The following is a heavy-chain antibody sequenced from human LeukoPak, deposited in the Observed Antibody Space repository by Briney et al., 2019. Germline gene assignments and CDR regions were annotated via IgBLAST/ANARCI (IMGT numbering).Heavy chain of an antibody. Sequence: SETLSLTCAVYGGSFSGYYWSWIRQPPGKGLEWIGYIYYSGSTYYNPSLKSRVTISVDTSKNQFSLKLSSVTAADTAVYYCARVLSSITMIDHRVDYWGQGTLVTVSS. V-gene: IGHV4-34*09. CDR2: IYYSGST. J-gene: IGHJ4*02. CDR1: GGSFSGYY. CDR3: ARVLSSITMIDHRVDY. D-gene: IGHD3-22*01.